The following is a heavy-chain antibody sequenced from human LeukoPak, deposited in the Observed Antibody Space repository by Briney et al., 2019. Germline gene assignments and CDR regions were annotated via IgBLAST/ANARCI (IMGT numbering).Heavy chain of an antibody. J-gene: IGHJ4*02. CDR3: ARRVFSGWGYYFDY. V-gene: IGHV1-2*02. CDR2: INPKSGGT. Sequence: ASVKVSCKASGYTFTGYYMHWVRQAPGQGPEWMGWINPKSGGTNYAQKFPGRVTMTRDTSISTAYMELSSLRSDDTAIYYCARRVFSGWGYYFDYWGQGTLVTVSS. D-gene: IGHD6-19*01. CDR1: GYTFTGYY.